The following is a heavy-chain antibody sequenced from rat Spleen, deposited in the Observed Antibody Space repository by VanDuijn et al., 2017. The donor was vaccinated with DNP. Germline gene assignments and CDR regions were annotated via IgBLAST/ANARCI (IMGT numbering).Heavy chain of an antibody. CDR2: IRYDGGST. CDR3: VRWGGSYFDY. CDR1: GFTFRNYY. V-gene: IGHV5-22*01. J-gene: IGHJ2*01. Sequence: EVQLVESGGDLVQPGRSLKLSCTASGFTFRNYYMAWVRQAPTKGLEWVAYIRYDGGSTYYGDSVKGRFTISRDNAKSTLYLQMNSLRSEDMATYYCVRWGGSYFDYWGQGVMVTVSS. D-gene: IGHD1-12*02.